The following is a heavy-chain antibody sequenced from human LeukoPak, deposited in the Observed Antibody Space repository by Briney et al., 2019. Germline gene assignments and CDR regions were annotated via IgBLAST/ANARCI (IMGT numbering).Heavy chain of an antibody. CDR2: INHSGST. Sequence: PSETLSLTCTVSGGPISSYYWSWIRQPPGKGLEWIGEINHSGSTNYNPSLKSRVTISVDTSKNQFSLKLSSVTAADTAVYYCARRDYVWGSYRPYYFDYWGQGTLVTVSS. D-gene: IGHD3-16*02. V-gene: IGHV4-34*01. J-gene: IGHJ4*02. CDR3: ARRDYVWGSYRPYYFDY. CDR1: GGPISSYY.